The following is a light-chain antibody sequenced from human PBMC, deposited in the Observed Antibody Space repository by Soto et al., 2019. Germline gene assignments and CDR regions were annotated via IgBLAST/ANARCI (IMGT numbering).Light chain of an antibody. CDR1: QGISNY. CDR2: GAS. CDR3: QQYGSSPPIT. J-gene: IGKJ5*01. Sequence: DIQMTQSPSAMSASVGDRFTSTCRASQGISNYLAWFQQKPGKVPKRLIYGASSRATGIPDRFSGSGSGTDFTLTISRLEPEDFAVYYCQQYGSSPPITFGQGTRLETK. V-gene: IGKV1-17*03.